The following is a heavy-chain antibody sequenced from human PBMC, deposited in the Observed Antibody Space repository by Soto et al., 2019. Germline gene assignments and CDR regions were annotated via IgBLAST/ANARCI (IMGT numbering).Heavy chain of an antibody. V-gene: IGHV3-30-3*01. J-gene: IGHJ4*02. D-gene: IGHD1-26*01. Sequence: SCAASGFTFSSYAMHWVRQAPGKGLEWVAVISYDGSNKYYADSVKGRFTISRDNSKNTLYLQMNSLRAEDTAVYYCARDEISGSYFDYWGQGTLVTVSS. CDR2: ISYDGSNK. CDR3: ARDEISGSYFDY. CDR1: GFTFSSYA.